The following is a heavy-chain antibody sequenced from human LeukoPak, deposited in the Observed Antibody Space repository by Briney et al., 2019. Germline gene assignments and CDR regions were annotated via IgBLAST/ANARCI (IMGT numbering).Heavy chain of an antibody. Sequence: RAGGSLRLSCAASGFTFDDYGMSWVRQAPGKGLEWVSGINWNGGSTGYADSVKGRFTISRDNAKNSLYLQMNSLRAEDTAVYYCARGRVGRGYYDSSGYSDYWGQGTLVTVSS. CDR3: ARGRVGRGYYDSSGYSDY. V-gene: IGHV3-20*04. D-gene: IGHD3-22*01. CDR1: GFTFDDYG. J-gene: IGHJ4*02. CDR2: INWNGGST.